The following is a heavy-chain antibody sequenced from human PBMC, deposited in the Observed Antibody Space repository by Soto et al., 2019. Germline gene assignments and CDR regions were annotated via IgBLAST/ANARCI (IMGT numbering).Heavy chain of an antibody. CDR2: MQPSTGRT. CDR3: ARGVSAGVDY. D-gene: IGHD1-26*01. CDR1: GYSFTSLD. J-gene: IGHJ4*02. Sequence: GASVKVSCRASGYSFTSLDINWVRQTAGQGLEWMGWMQPSTGRTGYAQKFQGRVTMTRDTSINTAYMALTTLTSDDTAFYYCARGVSAGVDYWGQGTLVTVSS. V-gene: IGHV1-8*01.